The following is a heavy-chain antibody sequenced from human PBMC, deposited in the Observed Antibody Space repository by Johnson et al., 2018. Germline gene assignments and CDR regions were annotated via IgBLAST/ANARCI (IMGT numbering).Heavy chain of an antibody. CDR3: TREASGSSSPWYYYYYMDV. V-gene: IGHV3-49*03. D-gene: IGHD2-15*01. Sequence: VQLVQSGGGLVQPGRSLRLSCTASGFTFDNYAMSWFRQAPGKGLEWVGIIRSKAYGGTTEYAASVKGRFTISRDDSKSIAYLQMNSLKTEDTAVYYCTREASGSSSPWYYYYYMDVWGKGTTVTVSS. CDR2: IRSKAYGGTT. CDR1: GFTFDNYA. J-gene: IGHJ6*03.